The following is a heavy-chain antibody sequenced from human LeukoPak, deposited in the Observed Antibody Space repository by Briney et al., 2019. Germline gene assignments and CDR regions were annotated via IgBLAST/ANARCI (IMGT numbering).Heavy chain of an antibody. CDR2: INWNGGST. V-gene: IGHV3-20*04. J-gene: IGHJ3*02. Sequence: GGSLRLSCAASGFTFDDYGMSWVRQAPGKGLEWVSGINWNGGSTGSADSVKGRFTISRDNAKNSLYLQMNSLRAEDTALYYCARSEYYYDSSGSGHDAFAIWGQGIMVTVSS. D-gene: IGHD3-22*01. CDR3: ARSEYYYDSSGSGHDAFAI. CDR1: GFTFDDYG.